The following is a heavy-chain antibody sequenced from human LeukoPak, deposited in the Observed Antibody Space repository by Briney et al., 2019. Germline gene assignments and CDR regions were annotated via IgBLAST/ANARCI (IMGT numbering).Heavy chain of an antibody. V-gene: IGHV6-1*01. Sequence: SQTLSLTCAISGDSVSSNSVTWNWIRQSPSRGLEWLGRTYYRSKWYYEYALSVKSRINVNPDTSKNQFSLQLNSVTPEDTAVYYCARSLPRAFDIWGQGTMVTVSS. CDR2: TYYRSKWYY. J-gene: IGHJ3*02. CDR1: GDSVSSNSVT. D-gene: IGHD3-16*02. CDR3: ARSLPRAFDI.